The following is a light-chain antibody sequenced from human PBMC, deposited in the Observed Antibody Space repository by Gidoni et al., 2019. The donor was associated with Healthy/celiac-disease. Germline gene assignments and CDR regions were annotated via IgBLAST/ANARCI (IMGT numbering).Light chain of an antibody. CDR1: QNISNY. CDR2: AAS. CDR3: QQNDNPLPYT. Sequence: DIQMTQSPSSLSASVGDRVTITCQASQNISNYLNWYQQKPGKAPKLLIYAASNLQSGVPSRFSGSGSGTDFTLTISSLQPEDFATYYCQQNDNPLPYTFGRGTKVEIK. J-gene: IGKJ2*01. V-gene: IGKV1-39*01.